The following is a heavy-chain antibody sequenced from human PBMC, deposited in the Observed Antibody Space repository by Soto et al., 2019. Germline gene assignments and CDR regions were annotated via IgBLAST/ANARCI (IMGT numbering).Heavy chain of an antibody. D-gene: IGHD3-16*01. V-gene: IGHV3-11*01. CDR3: GRGHWGLDY. CDR2: ITDSNNRV. CDR1: GFAFSDDY. J-gene: IGHJ4*02. Sequence: QVQLLQSGGGLVKPGGSLRLSCAASGFAFSDDYMTWIRQAPGKGLEWVSYITDSNNRVYYADSVKGRFTTSRDNAKNSLYLQMDSLRAEDTAVYYCGRGHWGLDYWGQGSLVTVSS.